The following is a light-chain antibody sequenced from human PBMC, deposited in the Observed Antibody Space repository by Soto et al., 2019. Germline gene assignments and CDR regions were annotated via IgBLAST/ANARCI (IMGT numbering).Light chain of an antibody. V-gene: IGLV2-23*01. J-gene: IGLJ2*01. CDR2: EGS. CDR1: SSDVGSYNL. Sequence: QSVLTQPASVSGSPGQSITICCTGTSSDVGSYNLVSWYQQHPGKAPKLMIYEGSKRPSGVSNRFSGSKSGNTASLTISGLQAEDEADYYCCSYAGSIPVVFGGGTKVTVL. CDR3: CSYAGSIPVV.